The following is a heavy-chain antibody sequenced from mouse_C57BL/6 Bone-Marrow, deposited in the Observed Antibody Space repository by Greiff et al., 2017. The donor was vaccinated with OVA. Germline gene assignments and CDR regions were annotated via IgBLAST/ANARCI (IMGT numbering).Heavy chain of an antibody. Sequence: VQLQQSGAELVRPGASVKLSCKASGYTFTDYYINWVKQRPGQGLEWIARIYPGSGNTYYNEKFKGKATLTAEKSSSTAYMQLSSLTSEDSAVYFCARWGGSSPYYAMDYWGQGTSVTVSS. CDR3: ARWGGSSPYYAMDY. D-gene: IGHD1-1*01. CDR1: GYTFTDYY. CDR2: IYPGSGNT. V-gene: IGHV1-76*01. J-gene: IGHJ4*01.